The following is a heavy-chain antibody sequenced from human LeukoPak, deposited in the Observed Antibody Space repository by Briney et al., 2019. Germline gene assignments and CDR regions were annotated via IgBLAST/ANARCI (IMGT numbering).Heavy chain of an antibody. Sequence: ASVKVSCKASGYTFTSYGISWVRQAPGQGLEWMGWISAYNGNTNYAQKLQGRVTMTTDTSTSTAYMELSSLRSEDTAVYYCASSFRGYSGYDWGQGTLVTVSS. CDR3: ASSFRGYSGYD. CDR1: GYTFTSYG. J-gene: IGHJ4*02. CDR2: ISAYNGNT. V-gene: IGHV1-18*01. D-gene: IGHD5-12*01.